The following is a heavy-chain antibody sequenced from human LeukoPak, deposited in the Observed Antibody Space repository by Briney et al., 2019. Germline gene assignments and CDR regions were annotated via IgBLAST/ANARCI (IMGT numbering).Heavy chain of an antibody. V-gene: IGHV3-30*02. CDR3: ARLTRGYYSDY. J-gene: IGHJ4*02. D-gene: IGHD3-3*01. Sequence: PGGSLRLSCAASGFTFNTYGMHWVRQAPGKGLEWVTFIHYDGSNHYLADSVKGRFTISRDNSKNTLYLQMDTLTADDRAVYYCARLTRGYYSDYWGQEPLVTVSP. CDR1: GFTFNTYG. CDR2: IHYDGSNH.